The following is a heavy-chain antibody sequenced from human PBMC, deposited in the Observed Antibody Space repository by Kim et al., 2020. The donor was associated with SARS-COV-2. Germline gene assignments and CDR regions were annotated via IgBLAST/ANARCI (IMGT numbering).Heavy chain of an antibody. CDR3: ARGFDY. CDR2: FYSGRP. J-gene: IGHJ4*02. Sequence: FYSGRPNYTPSLKGRFTISVETAKTQFSLQLSSVTAADTAVYSCARGFDYWGQGTLVTVSS. V-gene: IGHV4-59*09.